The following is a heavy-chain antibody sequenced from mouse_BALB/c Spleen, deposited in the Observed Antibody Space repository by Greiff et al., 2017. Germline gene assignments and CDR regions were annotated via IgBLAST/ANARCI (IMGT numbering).Heavy chain of an antibody. CDR3: ASDYYGSSYVLY. D-gene: IGHD1-1*01. CDR2: IYPYNGGT. Sequence: VHVKQSGPELVKPGASVKISCKASGYTFTDYNMHWVKQSHGKSLEWIGYIYPYNGGTGYNQKFKSKATLTVDNSSSTAYMELRSLTSEDSAVYYCASDYYGSSYVLYWGQGTTLTVSS. V-gene: IGHV1S29*02. J-gene: IGHJ2*01. CDR1: GYTFTDYN.